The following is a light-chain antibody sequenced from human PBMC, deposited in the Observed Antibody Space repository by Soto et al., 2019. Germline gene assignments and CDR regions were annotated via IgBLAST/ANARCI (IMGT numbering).Light chain of an antibody. CDR2: GAS. J-gene: IGKJ4*01. CDR1: QSISSN. CDR3: QQFNNWPLT. V-gene: IGKV3-15*01. Sequence: EIVMTQSPATLSVSPGERATLSCRASQSISSNLAWYQQKPGQPVRLLIYGASTRATGIPARFSGSGSGTEFTLTIYSLQSEDFAVYYCQQFNNWPLTFGGGTKVEIK.